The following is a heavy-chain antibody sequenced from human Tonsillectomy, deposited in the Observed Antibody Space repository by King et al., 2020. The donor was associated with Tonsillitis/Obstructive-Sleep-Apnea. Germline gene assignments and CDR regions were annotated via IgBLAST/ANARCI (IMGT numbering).Heavy chain of an antibody. D-gene: IGHD6-19*01. Sequence: VQLVESGGGLVQPGRSLRLSCAASGFTFDDYAMHWVRQAPGKGLEWVSGISWNSGSIGYADSVKGRFTISRDNAKNSLYLQMNCLRAEDTALYYCSKCPALDLAVHYYMDVWGKGTTVTVSS. V-gene: IGHV3-9*01. CDR3: SKCPALDLAVHYYMDV. CDR1: GFTFDDYA. CDR2: ISWNSGSI. J-gene: IGHJ6*03.